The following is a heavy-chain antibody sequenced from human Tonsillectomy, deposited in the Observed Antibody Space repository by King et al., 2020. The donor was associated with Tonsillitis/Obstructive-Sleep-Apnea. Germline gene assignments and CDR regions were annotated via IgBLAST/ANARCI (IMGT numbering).Heavy chain of an antibody. J-gene: IGHJ4*02. D-gene: IGHD6-13*01. CDR3: TTEWGRYSTSWYYFDY. CDR2: IKSKNDGGAT. V-gene: IGHV3-15*01. Sequence: VQLVEAGGGLVNPGGSLILSCAASGFTFSSAWMRWVRPAPGEGLGWVGRIKSKNDGGATDYAAPVKGRFTISRDDSKNTPYLQMNSLKTEDTAVYYCTTEWGRYSTSWYYFDYWGQGTLVTVSS. CDR1: GFTFSSAW.